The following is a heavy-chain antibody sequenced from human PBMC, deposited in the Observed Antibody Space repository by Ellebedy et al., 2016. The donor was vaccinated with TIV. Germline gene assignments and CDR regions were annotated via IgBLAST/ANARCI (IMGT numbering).Heavy chain of an antibody. J-gene: IGHJ4*02. CDR1: GFTFSSYG. D-gene: IGHD6-25*01. V-gene: IGHV3-33*06. Sequence: GESLKISXAASGFTFSSYGMHWVRQAPGKGLEWVAVIWYDGSNKYYADSVKGRFTISRDNSKNSLYLQMNSLRAEDTAVYYCAKSSGRAGWGQGTLVTVSS. CDR2: IWYDGSNK. CDR3: AKSSGRAG.